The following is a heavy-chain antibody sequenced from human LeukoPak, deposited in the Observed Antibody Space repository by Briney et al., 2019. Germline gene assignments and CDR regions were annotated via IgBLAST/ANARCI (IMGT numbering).Heavy chain of an antibody. V-gene: IGHV3-48*03. CDR3: ARDSYYYDSSGLDY. CDR2: ISRSATTI. Sequence: GGSPRLSCAASGFTFSSYEMNWVRQAPGKGLEWVSSISRSATTIYYADSVKGRFTISRDNAKNSLYLQMNSLRAEDTAVYFCARDSYYYDSSGLDYWGQGTLVTVSS. D-gene: IGHD3-22*01. J-gene: IGHJ4*02. CDR1: GFTFSSYE.